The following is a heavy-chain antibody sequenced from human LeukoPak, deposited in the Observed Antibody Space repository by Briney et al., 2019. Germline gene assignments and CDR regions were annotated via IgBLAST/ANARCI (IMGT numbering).Heavy chain of an antibody. CDR2: INPNSGGT. CDR1: GYTFTGHY. V-gene: IGHV1-2*02. Sequence: ASVKVSCKASGYTFTGHYMHWVRQAPGQGLEWMGWINPNSGGTNYAQKFQGRVTMTRDTSISTAYMELSRLRSDDTAVYYCARDREGGGIAAGAAYYYYYMDVWGKGTTVTVSS. J-gene: IGHJ6*03. D-gene: IGHD6-13*01. CDR3: ARDREGGGIAAGAAYYYYYMDV.